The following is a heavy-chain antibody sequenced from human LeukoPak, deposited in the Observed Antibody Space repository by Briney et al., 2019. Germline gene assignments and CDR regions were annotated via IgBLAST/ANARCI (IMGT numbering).Heavy chain of an antibody. V-gene: IGHV3-23*01. J-gene: IGHJ4*02. CDR2: ISGSGGST. Sequence: GGSLRLSCAASGLTFSSYAMSWVRQAPGKGLEWVSAISGSGGSTYYADSVKGRFTISRDNSKNTLYLQMNSLRAEDTAVYYCAKDGAYIVGATPFDYWGQGTLVTVSS. CDR3: AKDGAYIVGATPFDY. CDR1: GLTFSSYA. D-gene: IGHD1-26*01.